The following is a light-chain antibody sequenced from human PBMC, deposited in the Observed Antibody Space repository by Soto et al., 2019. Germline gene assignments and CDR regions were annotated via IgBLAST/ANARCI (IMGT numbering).Light chain of an antibody. J-gene: IGKJ5*01. Sequence: EIVLTQSPGTLSLSPGERATLSCRASQSVSSSYLAWYQQKPGQAPRLLIYGASSRATGIPDRFSGSGSGTDVTLTISRLEPEDFAVYYCQQYGSSPVTFGQGTRLAIK. V-gene: IGKV3-20*01. CDR2: GAS. CDR3: QQYGSSPVT. CDR1: QSVSSSY.